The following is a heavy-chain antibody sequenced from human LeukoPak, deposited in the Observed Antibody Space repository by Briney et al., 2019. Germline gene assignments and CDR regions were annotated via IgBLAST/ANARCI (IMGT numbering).Heavy chain of an antibody. CDR3: ARGKVTRYWYFDL. V-gene: IGHV4-34*01. J-gene: IGHJ2*01. D-gene: IGHD4-17*01. Sequence: SETLSLTGTVYGGSFSDFHWSGIRLPPGKGLEWIGEINHSGNTNYNPSLKSRVTISIDTSKHQFPLKLRSVSAADTDVYYCARGKVTRYWYFDLWGRGTLVTVSS. CDR1: GGSFSDFH. CDR2: INHSGNT.